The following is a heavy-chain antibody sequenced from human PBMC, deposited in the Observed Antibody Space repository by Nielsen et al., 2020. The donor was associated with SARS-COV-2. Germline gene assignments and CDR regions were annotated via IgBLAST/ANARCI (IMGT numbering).Heavy chain of an antibody. Sequence: GESLKISCAASGFTFSNAWMSWVRQAPGKGLEWVGRIKSKTDGGTTDYAAPVKGRFTISRDDSKNTLYLQMNSLRAEDTAVYYCAKVGDSSASGLGWGQGTMVTVSS. V-gene: IGHV3-15*01. D-gene: IGHD6-19*01. J-gene: IGHJ3*01. CDR1: GFTFSNAW. CDR2: IKSKTDGGTT. CDR3: AKVGDSSASGLG.